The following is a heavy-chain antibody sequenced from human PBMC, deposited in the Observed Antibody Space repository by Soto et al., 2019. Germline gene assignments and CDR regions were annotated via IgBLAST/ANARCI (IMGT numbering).Heavy chain of an antibody. CDR1: GGSISNYY. D-gene: IGHD2-15*01. CDR3: ARHNSSWKAYIYYYGMDV. CDR2: IYYIGIP. J-gene: IGHJ6*02. Sequence: QVQLQESGPGLVKPSETLSLTCTVSGGSISNYYWSWIRLPPGKGLEWIGDIYYIGIPNYNPSLKSRSTISVDTSNNQYSLNVSSVTAADTAEYYCARHNSSWKAYIYYYGMDVWGQGTTVTVSS. V-gene: IGHV4-59*13.